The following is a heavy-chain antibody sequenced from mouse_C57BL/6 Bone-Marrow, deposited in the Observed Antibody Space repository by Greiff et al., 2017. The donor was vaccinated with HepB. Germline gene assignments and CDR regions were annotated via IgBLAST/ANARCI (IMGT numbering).Heavy chain of an antibody. CDR2: ISYSGST. Sequence: EVKLQESGPGMVKPSQSLSPTCTVTGYSITSGYDWHWIRHFPGNKLEWMGYISYSGSTNYNPSLKSRISITHDTSKNHFFLKLNSVTTEDTATYYCARDGYDGYYFDYWGQGTTLTVSS. V-gene: IGHV3-1*01. J-gene: IGHJ2*01. CDR3: ARDGYDGYYFDY. CDR1: GYSITSGYD. D-gene: IGHD2-2*01.